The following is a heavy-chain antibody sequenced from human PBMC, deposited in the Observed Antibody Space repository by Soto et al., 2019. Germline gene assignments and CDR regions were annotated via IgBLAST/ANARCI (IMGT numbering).Heavy chain of an antibody. CDR3: ARPSQDFVVVVAATSSGGFDP. CDR1: GYSFTSYW. Sequence: GESLKISCKGSGYSFTSYWIGWVRQMPGKGLEWMGIIYPGDSDTRYSPSFQGQVTISADKSISTAYLQWSSLKASDTAMYYCARPSQDFVVVVAATSSGGFDPWGQGTLVTVSS. V-gene: IGHV5-51*01. D-gene: IGHD2-15*01. J-gene: IGHJ5*02. CDR2: IYPGDSDT.